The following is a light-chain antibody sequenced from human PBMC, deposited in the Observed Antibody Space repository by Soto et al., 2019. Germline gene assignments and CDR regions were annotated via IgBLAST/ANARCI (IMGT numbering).Light chain of an antibody. CDR3: QQYGSSPMYT. V-gene: IGKV3-20*01. J-gene: IGKJ2*01. CDR1: QSVSSSS. CDR2: GAS. Sequence: EIVLTQSPGTLSLSPGERATLSCRASQSVSSSSLAWYQQKPGQAPRLLIYGASSRTTVIPDRFSGSGSGTDFTLTISRLEPEDFVVYYCQQYGSSPMYTFGQGTKLEIK.